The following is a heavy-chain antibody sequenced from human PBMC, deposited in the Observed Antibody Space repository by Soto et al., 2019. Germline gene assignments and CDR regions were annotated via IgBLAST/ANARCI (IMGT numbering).Heavy chain of an antibody. CDR3: AKSITARPFDY. D-gene: IGHD6-6*01. Sequence: GGCLRLSCTASGFTLSSYAMSWFRQAPGKGLEWVSAISGSGGNTYYADSVKGRFTISRDNSKNTLYLQMNSLRAEDTAVYYCAKSITARPFDYWGQGALVTVSS. J-gene: IGHJ4*02. V-gene: IGHV3-23*01. CDR1: GFTLSSYA. CDR2: ISGSGGNT.